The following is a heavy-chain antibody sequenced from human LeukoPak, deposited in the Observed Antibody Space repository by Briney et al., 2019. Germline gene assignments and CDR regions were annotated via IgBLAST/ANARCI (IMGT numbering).Heavy chain of an antibody. J-gene: IGHJ4*02. CDR3: AHSLRGYSYGL. V-gene: IGHV2-5*02. Sequence: SGPTLVNPTQTLMLTCTFSGFSLSTSGVGVGWIRQPPGKALEWLALIYWDDDKRYSPSLRSRLTITKDTSKNQVVLTMTNMVAVDTATYYCAHSLRGYSYGLWGQGTLVTVSS. CDR2: IYWDDDK. D-gene: IGHD5-18*01. CDR1: GFSLSTSGVG.